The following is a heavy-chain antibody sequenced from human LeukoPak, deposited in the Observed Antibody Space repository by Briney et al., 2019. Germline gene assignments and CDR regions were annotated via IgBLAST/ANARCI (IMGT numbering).Heavy chain of an antibody. Sequence: GGSLRLSCAASGFTFSSYSMNWVRQAPGKGLEWVSYISSSSSTIYYADSVRGRFTISRDNAKNSLYLEMNGLRAEDTAVYYCSRSLDYWGQGALVTVSS. CDR1: GFTFSSYS. CDR3: SRSLDY. CDR2: ISSSSSTI. V-gene: IGHV3-48*04. J-gene: IGHJ4*02.